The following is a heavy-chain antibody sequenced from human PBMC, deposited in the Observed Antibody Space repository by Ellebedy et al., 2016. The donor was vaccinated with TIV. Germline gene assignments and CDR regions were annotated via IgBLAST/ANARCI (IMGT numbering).Heavy chain of an antibody. CDR2: IWYDGSNK. CDR1: GFTFSSYG. J-gene: IGHJ6*03. CDR3: ARGRRSSTIFGVVTRKGYYYYMDV. Sequence: GESLKISXAASGFTFSSYGMHWVRQAPGKGLEWVAVIWYDGSNKYYADSVKGRFTISRDNSKNTLYLQMNSLRAEDTAVYYCARGRRSSTIFGVVTRKGYYYYMDVWGKGTTVTVSS. V-gene: IGHV3-33*01. D-gene: IGHD3-3*01.